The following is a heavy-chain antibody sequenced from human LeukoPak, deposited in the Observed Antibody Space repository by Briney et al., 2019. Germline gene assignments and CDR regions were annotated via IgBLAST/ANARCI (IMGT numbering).Heavy chain of an antibody. J-gene: IGHJ5*02. CDR2: INPSGGST. CDR1: GYTFTSYG. D-gene: IGHD6-13*01. Sequence: ASVKVSCKASGYTFTSYGISWVRQAPGQGLEWMGIINPSGGSTSYAQKFQGRVTMTRDTSTSTVYMELSSLRSEDTAVYYCVSAAAGPEDWFDPWGQGTLVTVSS. V-gene: IGHV1-46*01. CDR3: VSAAAGPEDWFDP.